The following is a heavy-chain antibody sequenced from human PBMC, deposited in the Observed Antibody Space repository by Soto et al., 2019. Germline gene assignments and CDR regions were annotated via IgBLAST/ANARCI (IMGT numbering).Heavy chain of an antibody. CDR1: GYSFTSFG. CDR2: VSPYNGNT. J-gene: IGHJ4*02. Sequence: QVQLVQSGTEVKKPGASVKVTCKPSGYSFTSFGISWMRQAPGQGLEWLGWVSPYNGNTYSAQSLQGRLTMTTDTARGPVYMELTGLTSNDTAIYYCARDYAVRTVSGAHYFAYWGLGTLVAVS. D-gene: IGHD6-19*01. V-gene: IGHV1-18*01. CDR3: ARDYAVRTVSGAHYFAY.